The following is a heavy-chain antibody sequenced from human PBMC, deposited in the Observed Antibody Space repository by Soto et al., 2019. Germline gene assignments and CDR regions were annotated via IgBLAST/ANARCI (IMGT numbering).Heavy chain of an antibody. V-gene: IGHV4-34*01. CDR2: INHSGST. CDR3: ARRSHYDILTLDY. D-gene: IGHD3-9*01. Sequence: SETLSLTCAVYGGSFSGYYWSWIRQPPGKGLEWIGEINHSGSTNYNPSLKSRVTISVDTSKNQFSLKLSSVTATDTAVYYCARRSHYDILTLDYWGLGTLVT. J-gene: IGHJ4*02. CDR1: GGSFSGYY.